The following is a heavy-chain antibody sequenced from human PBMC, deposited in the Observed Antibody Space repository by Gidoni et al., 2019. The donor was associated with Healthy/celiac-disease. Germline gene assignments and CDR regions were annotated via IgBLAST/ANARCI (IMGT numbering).Heavy chain of an antibody. J-gene: IGHJ4*02. CDR2: ISSSSSYI. D-gene: IGHD2-2*01. CDR1: GFTFSRYS. V-gene: IGHV3-21*01. CDR3: ARYCSSTSCYYGGDY. Sequence: EVQLVESGGGLVKPGGSLRLSCAASGFTFSRYSMNWVRQAPGKGLEWVSSISSSSSYIYYADSVKGRFTISRDNAKNSLYLQMNSLRAEDTAVYYCARYCSSTSCYYGGDYWGQGTLVTVSS.